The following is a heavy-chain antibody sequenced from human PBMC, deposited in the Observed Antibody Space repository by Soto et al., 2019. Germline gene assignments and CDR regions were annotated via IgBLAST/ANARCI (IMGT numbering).Heavy chain of an antibody. CDR3: ARDGQLERRRYYYYMDV. V-gene: IGHV3-48*01. D-gene: IGHD1-1*01. CDR1: GFTFSSYA. CDR2: ISSSSSTT. Sequence: GGSLRLSCAASGFTFSSYAMSWVRQAPGKGLEWVSYISSSSSTTYYADSVKGRFTISRDNAKNSLYLQMNSLRAEDTAVYYCARDGQLERRRYYYYMDVWGKGTTVTVSS. J-gene: IGHJ6*03.